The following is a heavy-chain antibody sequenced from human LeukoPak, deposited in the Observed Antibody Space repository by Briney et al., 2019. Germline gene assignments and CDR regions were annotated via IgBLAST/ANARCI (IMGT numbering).Heavy chain of an antibody. CDR1: GGTFSSYA. CDR3: ARDDSSGYYLRDY. CDR2: IIPIFGTA. Sequence: GASVKVSCKASGGTFSSYAISWVRQAPGQGLEWMGRIIPIFGTANYAQKFQGRVTITTDESTSTAYMELSSLRSEDTAVYYCARDDSSGYYLRDYWGQGTLVTVSS. D-gene: IGHD3-22*01. V-gene: IGHV1-69*05. J-gene: IGHJ4*02.